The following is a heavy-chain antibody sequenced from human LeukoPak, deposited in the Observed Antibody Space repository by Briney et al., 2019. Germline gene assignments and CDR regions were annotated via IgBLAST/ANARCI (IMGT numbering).Heavy chain of an antibody. CDR1: GFTVSGNY. D-gene: IGHD5-24*01. CDR2: LYSGGST. V-gene: IGHV3-66*01. J-gene: IGHJ6*02. Sequence: GGSLRLSCAASGFTVSGNYMSWVRQAPGKGLEWVSLLYSGGSTYYADSVKGRFSISRDNSKNTLYLQMNSLRAEDTAVYYCASRDKGYNYGMDDWGQGTTVTVSS. CDR3: ASRDKGYNYGMDD.